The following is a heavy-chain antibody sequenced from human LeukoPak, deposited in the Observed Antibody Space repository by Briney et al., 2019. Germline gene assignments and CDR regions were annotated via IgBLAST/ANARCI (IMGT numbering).Heavy chain of an antibody. CDR2: ISWNSGNI. J-gene: IGHJ4*02. Sequence: GGTLRLSCAASGFNFDDYAMHWVRQAPGKGLEWVSGISWNSGNIAYADSVKGRFTISRDSAKTSLYLQINNLRAEDTALYYCAKAHDYGDYAGFDYWGQGTLVSVSS. V-gene: IGHV3-9*01. D-gene: IGHD4-17*01. CDR1: GFNFDDYA. CDR3: AKAHDYGDYAGFDY.